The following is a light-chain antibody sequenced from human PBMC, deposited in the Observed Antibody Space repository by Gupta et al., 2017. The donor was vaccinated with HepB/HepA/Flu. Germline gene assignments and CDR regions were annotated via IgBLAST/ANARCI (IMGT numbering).Light chain of an antibody. CDR2: KAA. CDR3: QQYKTYPIT. Sequence: DIQMTQSPSTLSASVGDRITITCRASQSISSWLAWYQQKSGKAPRLLIYKAASLEGGVPSRFSGSGSGAEFTLNISSLQPDDFATYYCQQYKTYPITFGGGTMIEIK. J-gene: IGKJ4*02. V-gene: IGKV1-5*03. CDR1: QSISSW.